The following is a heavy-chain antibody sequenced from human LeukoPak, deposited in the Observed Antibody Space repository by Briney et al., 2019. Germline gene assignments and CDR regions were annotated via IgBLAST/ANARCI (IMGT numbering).Heavy chain of an antibody. Sequence: PETLSLTCAVYGGSFSGYYWSWIRQPPGKGLEWIAEINHSGSTNYNPSLKSRVTISVDTSKNQFSLKLSSVTAADTAVYYCARGSVNYCSSTSCSGAFDIWGQGTMVTVSS. CDR2: INHSGST. D-gene: IGHD2-2*01. V-gene: IGHV4-34*01. J-gene: IGHJ3*02. CDR1: GGSFSGYY. CDR3: ARGSVNYCSSTSCSGAFDI.